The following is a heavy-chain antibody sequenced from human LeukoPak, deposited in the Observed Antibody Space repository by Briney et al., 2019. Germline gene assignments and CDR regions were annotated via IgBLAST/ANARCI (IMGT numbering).Heavy chain of an antibody. Sequence: GASVKVSCKASGYTFTSYAMNWVRQAPGQGLEWMGWINTNTGNPTYAQGFTGRFVFSLDTSVSTAYLWISSLKAEDTAVYYCARDFWYYDFWSGQTPVYFDYWGQGTLVTVSS. J-gene: IGHJ4*02. CDR1: GYTFTSYA. CDR3: ARDFWYYDFWSGQTPVYFDY. D-gene: IGHD3-3*01. CDR2: INTNTGNP. V-gene: IGHV7-4-1*02.